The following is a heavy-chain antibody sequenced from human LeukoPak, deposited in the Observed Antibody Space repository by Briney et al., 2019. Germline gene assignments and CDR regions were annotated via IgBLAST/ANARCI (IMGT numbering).Heavy chain of an antibody. CDR2: ISAKNGNT. CDR3: ARAPPGYNNEWDFDY. D-gene: IGHD5-24*01. CDR1: GYTFTNYG. Sequence: ASVKVSCKASGYTFTNYGVTWVRQVPGQGLERMGWISAKNGNTKYEQKVRGRVTMTIDRSTDTAYMELNSLRFDDTAVYYCARAPPGYNNEWDFDYWGQGTLVTVSS. V-gene: IGHV1-18*04. J-gene: IGHJ4*02.